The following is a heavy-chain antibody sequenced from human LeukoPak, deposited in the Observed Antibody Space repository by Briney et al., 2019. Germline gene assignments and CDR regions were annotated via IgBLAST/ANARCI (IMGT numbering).Heavy chain of an antibody. CDR3: ARHLGGYYDSSAP. CDR2: IYYSGST. D-gene: IGHD3-22*01. CDR1: GGSISSSSYY. J-gene: IGHJ3*01. Sequence: PSETLSLTCTVSGGSISSSSYYWGWIRQPPGKGLEWIGSIYYSGSTYYNPSLKSRVTISVDTSKNQFSLKLSSVTAADTAVYYCARHLGGYYDSSAPWGQGTMVTVSS. V-gene: IGHV4-39*01.